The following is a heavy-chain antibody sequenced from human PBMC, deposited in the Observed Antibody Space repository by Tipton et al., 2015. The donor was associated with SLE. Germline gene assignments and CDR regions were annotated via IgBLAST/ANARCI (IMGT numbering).Heavy chain of an antibody. CDR1: GGSISSYY. J-gene: IGHJ4*02. D-gene: IGHD6-19*01. CDR2: IYSGGST. Sequence: LSLTCTVSGGSISSYYWSWVRQAPGKGLEWVSVIYSGGSTYYADSVKGRFTISRDNSKNTLYLQMNSLRAEDTAVYYCARGLTIAVAGAFDYWGQGTLVTVSS. CDR3: ARGLTIAVAGAFDY. V-gene: IGHV3-53*05.